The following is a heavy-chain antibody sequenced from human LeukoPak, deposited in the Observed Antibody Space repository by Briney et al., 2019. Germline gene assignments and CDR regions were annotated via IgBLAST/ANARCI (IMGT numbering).Heavy chain of an antibody. CDR3: ARLTLTGSLN. J-gene: IGHJ4*02. D-gene: IGHD7-27*01. V-gene: IGHV4-34*01. CDR1: GFTFSSYS. CDR2: INHSGST. Sequence: GSLRLSCAASGFTFSSYSMSWIRQPPGKGLEWIGEINHSGSTNYNPSLKSRVTISVDTSKNQFSLKLSSVTAADTAVYYCARLTLTGSLNWGQGTLVTVSS.